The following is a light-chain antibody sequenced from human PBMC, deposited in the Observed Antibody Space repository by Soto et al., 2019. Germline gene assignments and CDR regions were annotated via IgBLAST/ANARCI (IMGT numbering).Light chain of an antibody. J-gene: IGLJ7*01. CDR2: STN. CDR3: VLYMGSGISV. Sequence: QTVVTQEPSFSVSPGGTVTLTCGLSSGSVSTSSYPSWYQQTPGQAPRTLIYSTNIRSSGVPDRFSGSILGNKAALTITGAQADDESDYCCVLYMGSGISVFGGGTQLTVL. V-gene: IGLV8-61*01. CDR1: SGSVSTSSY.